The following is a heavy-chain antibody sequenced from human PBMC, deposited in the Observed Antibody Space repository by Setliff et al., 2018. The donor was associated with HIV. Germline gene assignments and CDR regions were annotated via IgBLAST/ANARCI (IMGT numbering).Heavy chain of an antibody. V-gene: IGHV4-39*07. CDR3: AAASSWDPLLDY. CDR1: GGSVSSPSYY. CDR2: IYYSGST. J-gene: IGHJ4*02. D-gene: IGHD6-13*01. Sequence: SETLSLTCAVSGGSVSSPSYYWGWIRQPPGKGLEWIGYIYYSGSTYYNPSLKSRVTISVDTSMDQFSLKLNSVTAADTAVYYCAAASSWDPLLDYWGQGTLVTVSS.